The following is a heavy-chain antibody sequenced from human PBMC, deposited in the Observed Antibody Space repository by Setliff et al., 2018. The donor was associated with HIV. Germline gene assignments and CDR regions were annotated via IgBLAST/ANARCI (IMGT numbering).Heavy chain of an antibody. V-gene: IGHV1-69*05. CDR1: GGTFRIYG. Sequence: SVKVSCKASGGTFRIYGISWVRQAPGQGLEWMGGTIPMFGTANYAQKFQGRVTITTDESTNTGYMELSSLRSEDTAVYYCARESACSSTSCPKVLDYWGQGTLVTVSS. D-gene: IGHD2-2*01. CDR3: ARESACSSTSCPKVLDY. J-gene: IGHJ4*02. CDR2: TIPMFGTA.